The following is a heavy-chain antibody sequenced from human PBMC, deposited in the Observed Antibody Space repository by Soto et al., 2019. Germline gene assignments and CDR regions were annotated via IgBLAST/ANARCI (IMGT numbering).Heavy chain of an antibody. CDR3: ACLPPYSGYDSPKFYYYYGMDV. Sequence: QVQLVQSGAEVKKPGSSVKVSCKASGGTFSSYAISWVRQAPGQGLEWMGGIIPIFGTANYAQKFQGRVTITADESTSTAYMELSSLRSEDTAVYYCACLPPYSGYDSPKFYYYYGMDVWGQGTTVTVSS. V-gene: IGHV1-69*01. J-gene: IGHJ6*02. D-gene: IGHD5-12*01. CDR2: IIPIFGTA. CDR1: GGTFSSYA.